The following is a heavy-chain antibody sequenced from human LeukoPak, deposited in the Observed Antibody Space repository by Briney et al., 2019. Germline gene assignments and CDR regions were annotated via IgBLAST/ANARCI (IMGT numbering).Heavy chain of an antibody. CDR1: GDSISSGGHY. CDR2: IFHTGST. D-gene: IGHD1-1*01. CDR3: ARSPGIWNEYGRLES. J-gene: IGHJ4*02. V-gene: IGHV4-31*03. Sequence: SETLSLTCTVSGDSISSGGHYWNWLRQRPGKGLAWIGYIFHTGSTYYHPSLKSRVTISVDTSKNQFSLKLSSVTAADTAVYYCARSPGIWNEYGRLESWAQGALVTVSS.